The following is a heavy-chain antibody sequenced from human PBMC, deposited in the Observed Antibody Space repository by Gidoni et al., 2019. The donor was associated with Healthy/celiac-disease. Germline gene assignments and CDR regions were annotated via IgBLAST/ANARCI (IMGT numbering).Heavy chain of an antibody. CDR1: GGSISSGSYY. D-gene: IGHD6-19*01. Sequence: QVQLQESGPGLVKPSQTLSLTCTVSGGSISSGSYYWSWIRQPAGKGLEWIGRIYTSGSTNYNPSLKGRVTMSVDTSKNQFSLKLSSVTAADTAVYYCAREGVGSGWSYYYYGMDVWGQGTTVTVSS. CDR3: AREGVGSGWSYYYYGMDV. V-gene: IGHV4-61*02. CDR2: IYTSGST. J-gene: IGHJ6*02.